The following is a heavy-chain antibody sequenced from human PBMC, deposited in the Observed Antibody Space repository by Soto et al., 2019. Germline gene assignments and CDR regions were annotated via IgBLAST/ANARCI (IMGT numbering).Heavy chain of an antibody. D-gene: IGHD3-9*01. J-gene: IGHJ4*02. V-gene: IGHV4-34*01. Sequence: SETLSLTCAVYGGSFSGYYWSWIRQPPGKGLEWIGEINRSGSTNYNPSLKSRVTISVDTSKNQFSLKLSSVTAADTAVYYCARGNYDILTGYYYFDYWGQGTLVTVSS. CDR1: GGSFSGYY. CDR2: INRSGST. CDR3: ARGNYDILTGYYYFDY.